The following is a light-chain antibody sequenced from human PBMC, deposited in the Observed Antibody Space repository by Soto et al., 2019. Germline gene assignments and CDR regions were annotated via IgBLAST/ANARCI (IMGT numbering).Light chain of an antibody. CDR2: DVT. J-gene: IGLJ1*01. CDR3: SSFTSSIPYV. CDR1: SSDVGGYNS. Sequence: ARTQPASVSGSPGQAITMSCTGTSSDVGGYNSVSWYRQDPGKAPKLMIYDVTNRPSGVSNRFSGSKSGNTASLTISGLQAEDEADYYCSSFTSSIPYVFGTGTKVTV. V-gene: IGLV2-14*01.